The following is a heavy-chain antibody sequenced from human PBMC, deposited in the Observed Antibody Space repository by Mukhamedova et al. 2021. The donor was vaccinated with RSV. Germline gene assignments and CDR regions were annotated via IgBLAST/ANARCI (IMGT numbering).Heavy chain of an antibody. V-gene: IGHV3-30-3*01. CDR2: ISYDGSSK. J-gene: IGHJ4*02. D-gene: IGHD3-9*01. CDR3: ARDLGSSILRYFDWSFDY. Sequence: EWVAVISYDGSSKFYADSVKGRFTISRDNSKNTLSLQMNSLRDEDTAVYYCARDLGSSILRYFDWSFDYLCQGTLVTVSS.